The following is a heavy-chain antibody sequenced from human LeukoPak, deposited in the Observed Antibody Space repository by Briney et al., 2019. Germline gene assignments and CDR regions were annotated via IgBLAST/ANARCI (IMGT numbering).Heavy chain of an antibody. J-gene: IGHJ4*02. V-gene: IGHV4-4*07. CDR1: GGSISSYF. Sequence: PSETLSLTCTVSGGSISSYFWSWIRQPAGKGLEWIGRIYTSGSTDYNPSLKSRVTISIDTSKNQFSLKLSSVTAADTAVYYCARLPSGTFDYWGQGTLATVSS. CDR3: ARLPSGTFDY. D-gene: IGHD6-13*01. CDR2: IYTSGST.